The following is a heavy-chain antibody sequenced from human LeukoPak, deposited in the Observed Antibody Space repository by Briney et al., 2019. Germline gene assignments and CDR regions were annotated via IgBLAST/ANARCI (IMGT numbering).Heavy chain of an antibody. CDR2: LNPNSGGT. J-gene: IGHJ6*02. D-gene: IGHD1/OR15-1a*01. CDR3: ARDLSTNGLYAMGV. Sequence: ASVKVSCKASGYTFTDYYIHWVRQAPGQGLEWMGWLNPNSGGTNYAQKFQGRVTMTRDTSISTAYMNLNRLRSDDTAMYYCARDLSTNGLYAMGVWGQGTTVTVS. CDR1: GYTFTDYY. V-gene: IGHV1-2*02.